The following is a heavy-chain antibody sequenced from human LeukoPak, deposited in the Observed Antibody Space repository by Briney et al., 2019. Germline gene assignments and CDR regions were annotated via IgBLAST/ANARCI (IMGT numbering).Heavy chain of an antibody. CDR2: IYYSGST. CDR3: ATGAGYGDYGY. Sequence: PSETLSLTCTVSGGSISSYYWSWIRQPPGKGLQWIGYIYYSGSTYYNPSLKSRLTISVDTSKNQFSLKLSSVTAADTAIYYCATGAGYGDYGYWGQGTLVTVSS. D-gene: IGHD4-17*01. CDR1: GGSISSYY. J-gene: IGHJ4*02. V-gene: IGHV4-59*06.